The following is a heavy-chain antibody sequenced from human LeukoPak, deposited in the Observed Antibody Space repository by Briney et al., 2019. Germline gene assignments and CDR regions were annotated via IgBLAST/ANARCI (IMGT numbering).Heavy chain of an antibody. CDR1: GDSVSSNSAA. CDR2: TYYRSKWYN. CDR3: ARGCREGTSCYNWFDH. D-gene: IGHD2-2*01. J-gene: IGHJ5*02. V-gene: IGHV6-1*01. Sequence: SQTLSLTFAISGDSVSSNSAAWNWIRQSPSRGLEWLGRTYYRSKWYNDYAVSVKSRITINPDTSKNQFSLQLNSVTPEDTAVYYCARGCREGTSCYNWFDHWGQGTLVTVSS.